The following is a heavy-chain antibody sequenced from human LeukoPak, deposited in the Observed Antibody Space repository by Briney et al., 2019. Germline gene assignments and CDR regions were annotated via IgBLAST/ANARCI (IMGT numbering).Heavy chain of an antibody. J-gene: IGHJ4*02. CDR1: GGSISSYY. CDR3: ASRSPRYYYDSSGYSH. D-gene: IGHD3-22*01. V-gene: IGHV4-59*12. CDR2: IYYSGST. Sequence: SETLSLTCTVSGGSISSYYWSWIRQPPGKGLEWIGYIYYSGSTNYNPSLKSRVTISVDTSKNQFSLKLSSVTAADTAVYYCASRSPRYYYDSSGYSHWGQGTLVTVSS.